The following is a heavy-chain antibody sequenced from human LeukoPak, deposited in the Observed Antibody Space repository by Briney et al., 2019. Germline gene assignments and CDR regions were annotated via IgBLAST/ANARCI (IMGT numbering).Heavy chain of an antibody. J-gene: IGHJ3*02. Sequence: GGSLRLSCAASGFTFSSYWMSWVRQAPGKGLEWVANIKQDGSEKYYVDSVKGRFTISRDNAKNSLYLQMNSLRAEDTAVYYCASLIVGATSADAFDIWGQGTMVTVSS. V-gene: IGHV3-7*01. CDR2: IKQDGSEK. D-gene: IGHD1-26*01. CDR3: ASLIVGATSADAFDI. CDR1: GFTFSSYW.